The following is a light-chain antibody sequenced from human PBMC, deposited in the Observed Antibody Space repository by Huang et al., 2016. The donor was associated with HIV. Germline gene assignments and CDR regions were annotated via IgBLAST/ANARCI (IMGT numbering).Light chain of an antibody. V-gene: IGKV1-9*01. J-gene: IGKJ1*01. CDR2: GVS. CDR3: QQLNTYPRT. CDR1: QGISSY. Sequence: IQLTQSPSSLSAFVGDRVTITCRASQGISSYLARYQQKPGKAPKLLIYGVSTLQSGVPSRFSGSGSGTDFTLTISSLQPEDFATYYCQQLNTYPRTFGQGTKVEIQ.